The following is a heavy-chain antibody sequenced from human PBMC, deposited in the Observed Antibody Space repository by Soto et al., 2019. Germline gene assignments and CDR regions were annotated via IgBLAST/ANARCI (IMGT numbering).Heavy chain of an antibody. CDR1: GFTFSSYG. D-gene: IGHD3-3*01. J-gene: IGHJ6*02. CDR3: EKSVYDFWSYYYGMDV. CDR2: ISYDGNTE. Sequence: GGSLRLSCAASGFTFSSYGMHWVRQAPGKGLEWVAVISYDGNTEYYADSVKGRFTISRDNSKSTLFLQMNSLRAEDTAVYYCEKSVYDFWSYYYGMDVWGQGTAVTVSS. V-gene: IGHV3-30*18.